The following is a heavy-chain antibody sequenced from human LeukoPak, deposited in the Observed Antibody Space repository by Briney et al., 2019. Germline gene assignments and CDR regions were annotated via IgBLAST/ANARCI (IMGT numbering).Heavy chain of an antibody. CDR2: INHSGST. CDR1: GGSFSGYY. V-gene: IGHV4-34*01. D-gene: IGHD2-2*01. J-gene: IGHJ6*03. CDR3: ARDIVVVPAAREGGGYYYYMDV. Sequence: SETLSLTCAVYGGSFSGYYWSWIRQPPGKGLEWIGEINHSGSTNYNPSLKSRVTISVDTSKNQFSLKLSSVTAADTAVYYCARDIVVVPAAREGGGYYYYMDVWGKGTTVTVSS.